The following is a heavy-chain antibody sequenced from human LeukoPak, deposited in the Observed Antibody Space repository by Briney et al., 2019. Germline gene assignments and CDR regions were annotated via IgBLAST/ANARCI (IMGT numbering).Heavy chain of an antibody. J-gene: IGHJ4*02. CDR2: IKQYGSDK. D-gene: IGHD3-16*02. Sequence: GGSLRLSCAASGFTFSDFWMSWVRQAQGKGLEWVANIKQYGSDKNYVDSVKGRFTISRDNVEKSLHLQMNSLRAEDTAVYYCARGGSYPDYWGQGTLVSVSS. CDR1: GFTFSDFW. V-gene: IGHV3-7*04. CDR3: ARGGSYPDY.